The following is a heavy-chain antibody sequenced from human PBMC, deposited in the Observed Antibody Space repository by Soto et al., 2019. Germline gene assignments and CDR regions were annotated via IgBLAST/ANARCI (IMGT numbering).Heavy chain of an antibody. CDR1: GDSVSSNSAA. CDR3: ARDRISSYLNQYYYYYGMDV. CDR2: TYYRSKWYN. Sequence: SQTLSLTCAISGDSVSSNSAAWNWIRQSPSRGLEWLGRTYYRSKWYNDHAVSVKSRITINPDTSKNQFSLQLNSVTPEDTAVYYCARDRISSYLNQYYYYYGMDVWGQGTTVTVSS. D-gene: IGHD5-12*01. V-gene: IGHV6-1*01. J-gene: IGHJ6*02.